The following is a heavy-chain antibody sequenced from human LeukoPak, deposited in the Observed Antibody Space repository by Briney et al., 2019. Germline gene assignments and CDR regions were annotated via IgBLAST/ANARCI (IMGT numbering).Heavy chain of an antibody. CDR2: ISSDETNI. D-gene: IGHD2-15*01. J-gene: IGHJ5*02. CDR3: AKDPYRVVFATGNYLDP. Sequence: PGGSLRLSCATSGFTSSNYGMHWVRQAPGKGLEWVAVISSDETNIRYGDSVMGRFTVSRDNAKNTLYLQMNSLRAEDTAVYYCAKDPYRVVFATGNYLDPWGQGTLVTVSS. V-gene: IGHV3-30*18. CDR1: GFTSSNYG.